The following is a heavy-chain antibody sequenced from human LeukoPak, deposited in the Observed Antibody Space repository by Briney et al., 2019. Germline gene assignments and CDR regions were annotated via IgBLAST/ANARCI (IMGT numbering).Heavy chain of an antibody. V-gene: IGHV5-10-1*01. CDR1: GYSFTNYW. CDR3: ARPFGGSSAYGFDP. D-gene: IGHD3-22*01. CDR2: IDPSDSYT. J-gene: IGHJ5*02. Sequence: GESLKISCKASGYSFTNYWISWVRQMPGKGLEWMGRIDPSDSYTNYSPSFQGHVTISADKSINTAYLQWSSLKASDTAMYYCARPFGGSSAYGFDPWGQGTLVTVSS.